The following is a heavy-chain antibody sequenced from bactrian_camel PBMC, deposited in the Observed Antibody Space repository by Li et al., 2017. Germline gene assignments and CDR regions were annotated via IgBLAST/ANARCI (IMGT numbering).Heavy chain of an antibody. Sequence: VQLVESGGGSALAGGSVRLSCAASGYTFNTYSWFRQAPGQEREGVAAIDTGDGSTYYLNSVEGRFTISADNNKKEVHLQMNSLKPEDSGMYYCAAALDCDRSGVAAWVGGNGYDLNSWGQGTQVTVS. CDR3: AAALDCDRSGVAAWVGGNGYDLNS. CDR1: GYTFNTY. V-gene: IGHV3S40*01. J-gene: IGHJ6*01. D-gene: IGHD5*01. CDR2: IDTGDGST.